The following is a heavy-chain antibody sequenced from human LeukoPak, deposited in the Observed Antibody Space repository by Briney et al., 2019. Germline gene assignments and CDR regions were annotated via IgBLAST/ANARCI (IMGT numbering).Heavy chain of an antibody. CDR2: IKQDGSEK. CDR1: GFSFSNFW. CDR3: ARGGNHGDYWYFDL. D-gene: IGHD4-17*01. J-gene: IGHJ2*01. Sequence: GGSLRLSCSASGFSFSNFWMSWVRQAPGKGPEWVANIKQDGSEKYYVDSVKGRFTISRDNAETSLHLQVNSLRAEDTAVYYCARGGNHGDYWYFDLWGRGTLVTVSS. V-gene: IGHV3-7*01.